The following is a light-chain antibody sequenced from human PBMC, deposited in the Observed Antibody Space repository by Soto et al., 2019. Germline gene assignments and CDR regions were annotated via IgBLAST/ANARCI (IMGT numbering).Light chain of an antibody. CDR2: AAS. CDR3: PQANSFPIT. CDR1: QDIRSW. V-gene: IGKV1-12*01. Sequence: DIQMTQSPSSVSASAGDRVTITCRASQDIRSWLAWYQQKPGKAPKLLIYAASSLQSGVPSRFSGSGAGTDFTRTISSLQPEDVATDYCPQANSFPITFCQGTRLEI. J-gene: IGKJ5*01.